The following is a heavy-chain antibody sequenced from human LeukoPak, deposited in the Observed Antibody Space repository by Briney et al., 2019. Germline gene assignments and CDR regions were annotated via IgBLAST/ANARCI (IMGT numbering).Heavy chain of an antibody. J-gene: IGHJ3*02. V-gene: IGHV3-7*01. CDR3: ARGKYSSSRGRAFDI. D-gene: IGHD6-13*01. CDR1: GFTFSSYW. Sequence: GGSLRLSCAASGFTFSSYWMSWVRQAPGKGLEWVANIKQDGSEKYYVDSVKGRFTISRDNVKNSLYLQMNSLRAEDTAVYYCARGKYSSSRGRAFDIWGQGTMVTVSS. CDR2: IKQDGSEK.